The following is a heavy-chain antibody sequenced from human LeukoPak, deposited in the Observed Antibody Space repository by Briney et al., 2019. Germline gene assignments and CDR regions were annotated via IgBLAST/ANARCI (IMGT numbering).Heavy chain of an antibody. CDR2: IIPIFGTA. CDR1: GGTFSSYA. V-gene: IGHV1-69*05. D-gene: IGHD6-13*01. Sequence: ASVKVSCKASGGTFSSYAIGWVRQAPGQGLEWMGRIIPIFGTANYAQKFQGRVTITTDESTSTAYMELSSLRSEDTAVYYCARGLYAAAVPNWFDPWGQGTLVTVSS. J-gene: IGHJ5*02. CDR3: ARGLYAAAVPNWFDP.